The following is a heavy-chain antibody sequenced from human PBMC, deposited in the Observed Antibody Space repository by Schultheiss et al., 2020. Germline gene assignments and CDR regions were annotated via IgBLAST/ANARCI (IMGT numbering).Heavy chain of an antibody. Sequence: SETLSLTCTVSGGSISSGSYYWSWIRQPAGKGLEWIGRIYTSGSTNYKPSLKSRVTISVDTSKNQFSLNLSSVTAADTSVYYCARLRREGGAFDPWGQGTLVTVSS. V-gene: IGHV4-61*02. CDR2: IYTSGST. D-gene: IGHD1-26*01. J-gene: IGHJ5*02. CDR3: ARLRREGGAFDP. CDR1: GGSISSGSYY.